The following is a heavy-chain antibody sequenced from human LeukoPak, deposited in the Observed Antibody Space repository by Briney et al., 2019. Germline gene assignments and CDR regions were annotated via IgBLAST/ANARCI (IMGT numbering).Heavy chain of an antibody. CDR2: ISSSSSTI. D-gene: IGHD6-13*01. V-gene: IGHV3-48*04. J-gene: IGHJ4*02. Sequence: SGGSLRLSCAASGFTFSNFDMNWVRQAPGKGLEWVSYISSSSSTIYYADSVKGRFTISRDNAKNSLYLQMNSLRAEDTAVYYCARIIAAAGIGWGQGTLVTVSS. CDR3: ARIIAAAGIG. CDR1: GFTFSNFD.